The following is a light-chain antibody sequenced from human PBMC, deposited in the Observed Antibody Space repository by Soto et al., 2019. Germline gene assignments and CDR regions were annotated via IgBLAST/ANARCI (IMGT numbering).Light chain of an antibody. CDR1: QSISSN. CDR3: QQSYSIPIT. Sequence: DIQMTQSPSSLSASVGYRVTITCRASQSISSNLNWYQQKPGKAPKLLIYAASSLQSGVPSRFSGSGSGADFTLTISSLQPEDFATYYCQQSYSIPITFGQGTRLEIK. V-gene: IGKV1-39*01. CDR2: AAS. J-gene: IGKJ5*01.